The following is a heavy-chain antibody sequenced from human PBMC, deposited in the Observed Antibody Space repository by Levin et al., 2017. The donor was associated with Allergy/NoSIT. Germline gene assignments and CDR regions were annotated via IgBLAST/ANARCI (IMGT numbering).Heavy chain of an antibody. D-gene: IGHD3-16*02. Sequence: SETLSLTCTVSGGSISSSSYYWGWIRQPPGKGLEWIGSIYYSGSTYYNPSLKSRVTISVATSKNQFSLKPSSVTAADTAVYYCARLPMGTRTYYDYVWGSYRYGNYFDYWGQGTLVTVSS. J-gene: IGHJ4*02. CDR3: ARLPMGTRTYYDYVWGSYRYGNYFDY. V-gene: IGHV4-39*01. CDR2: IYYSGST. CDR1: GGSISSSSYY.